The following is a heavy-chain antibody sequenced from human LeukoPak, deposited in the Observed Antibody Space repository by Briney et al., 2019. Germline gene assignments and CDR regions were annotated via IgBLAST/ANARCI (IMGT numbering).Heavy chain of an antibody. V-gene: IGHV1-69*13. CDR1: GGTFSSYA. CDR3: AKDKEIAAPGSPYY. Sequence: SVKVSCKASGGTFSSYAISWVRQAPGQGLEWMGGIIPIFGTANYAQKFQGRVTITADESTSTAYMELSSLRSEDTAVYYCAKDKEIAAPGSPYYWGQGTLVTVSS. CDR2: IIPIFGTA. J-gene: IGHJ4*02. D-gene: IGHD6-13*01.